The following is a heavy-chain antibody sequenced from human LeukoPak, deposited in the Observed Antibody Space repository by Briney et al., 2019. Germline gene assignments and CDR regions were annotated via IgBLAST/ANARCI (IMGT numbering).Heavy chain of an antibody. CDR2: ISAYSGNT. Sequence: ASVKVSCKASRCTFTNYGISWVRQAPAQGLEWMGLISAYSGNTNHAQNRQGRVTMTTDTSTSTAYMALKSLRSGDTAVYYWASAPDDYDFWSGPFDDWGRGTLVTVSS. CDR1: RCTFTNYG. J-gene: IGHJ5*02. D-gene: IGHD3-3*01. CDR3: ASAPDDYDFWSGPFDD. V-gene: IGHV1-18*01.